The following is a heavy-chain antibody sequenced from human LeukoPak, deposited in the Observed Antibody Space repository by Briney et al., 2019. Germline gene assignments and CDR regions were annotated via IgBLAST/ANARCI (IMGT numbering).Heavy chain of an antibody. V-gene: IGHV1-24*01. CDR1: GYTLTELS. Sequence: ASVKVSCKVSGYTLTELSMHWVRQAPGKGREWMGGFDPEDGETIYAQKFQGRVTMTEDTSTDTAYMELSSLRSEDTAVYYCATKWELGGIFDYWGQGTLVTVSS. D-gene: IGHD1-26*01. CDR2: FDPEDGET. CDR3: ATKWELGGIFDY. J-gene: IGHJ4*02.